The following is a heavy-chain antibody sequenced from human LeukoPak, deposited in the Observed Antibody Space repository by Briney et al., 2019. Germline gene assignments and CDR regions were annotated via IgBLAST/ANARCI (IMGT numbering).Heavy chain of an antibody. CDR2: IYYSGST. CDR3: ARHSGFYDSSD. D-gene: IGHD3-22*01. V-gene: IGHV4-59*08. J-gene: IGHJ4*02. CDR1: GGSISSYY. Sequence: SETLSLTCTVSGGSISSYYWSWIRQPPGKGLEWIGYIYYSGSTKYNSSLKSRVTISVDTSKNRFSLKLSSVTAADTAVYYCARHSGFYDSSDWGQGTLVTVSS.